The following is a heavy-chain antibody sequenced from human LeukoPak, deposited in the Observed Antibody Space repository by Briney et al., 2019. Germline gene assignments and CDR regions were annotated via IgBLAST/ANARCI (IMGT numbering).Heavy chain of an antibody. D-gene: IGHD3-10*01. CDR3: ASGSGSYYNERRNYYYYGIDV. Sequence: ASVKVSCKASGYTFTSYDINWVRQATGQGLEWMGWMNPNSGNTGYAQKFQGRVTMTRNTSISTAYMELSSLRSEDTAVYYCASGSGSYYNERRNYYYYGIDVWGQGTTVTVSS. CDR1: GYTFTSYD. V-gene: IGHV1-8*01. CDR2: MNPNSGNT. J-gene: IGHJ6*02.